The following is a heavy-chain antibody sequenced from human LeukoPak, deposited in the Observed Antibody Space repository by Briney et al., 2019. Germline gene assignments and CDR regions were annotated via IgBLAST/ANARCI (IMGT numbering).Heavy chain of an antibody. Sequence: GGSLRLSCAASGFTFSSYAMHWVCQAPGKGLEWVAVISYDGSNKYYADSVKGRFTISRDNSKNTLYLQMNSLRAEDTVVYYCARSSSSSDAFDIWGQGTMVTVSS. J-gene: IGHJ3*02. CDR1: GFTFSSYA. V-gene: IGHV3-30-3*01. CDR2: ISYDGSNK. D-gene: IGHD2-15*01. CDR3: ARSSSSSDAFDI.